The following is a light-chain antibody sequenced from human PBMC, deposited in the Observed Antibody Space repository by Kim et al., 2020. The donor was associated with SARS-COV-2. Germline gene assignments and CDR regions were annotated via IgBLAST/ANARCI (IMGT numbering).Light chain of an antibody. J-gene: IGLJ1*01. CDR2: FDS. V-gene: IGLV3-21*04. Sequence: PGKTARITCLGTNIGSKSVHWYRQKTGQAPVVVMCFDSDRPSGIPERFSGSNSGNTATLTISGVEAGDEADYYCQVWDTSSDHHYVFGTGTKVTVL. CDR3: QVWDTSSDHHYV. CDR1: NIGSKS.